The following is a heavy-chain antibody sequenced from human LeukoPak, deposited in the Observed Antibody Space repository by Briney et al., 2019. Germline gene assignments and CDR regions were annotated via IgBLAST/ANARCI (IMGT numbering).Heavy chain of an antibody. CDR1: GGSICSYY. V-gene: IGHV4-59*01. Sequence: SDSLSLTCTVSGGSICSYYWSWVRQPPGKGLEWIGYIYYRWSTNYNPAVKSRVTISVDTSKTQFYLKMSSVTAADTAVCYCARDRGPDAFDIWGQGTMVTVSS. CDR2: IYYRWST. J-gene: IGHJ3*02. CDR3: ARDRGPDAFDI.